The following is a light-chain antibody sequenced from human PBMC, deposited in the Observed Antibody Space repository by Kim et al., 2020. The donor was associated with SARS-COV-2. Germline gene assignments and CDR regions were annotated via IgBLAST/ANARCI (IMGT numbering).Light chain of an antibody. Sequence: ASVGDRVTITCRASQSISSYLNWYQQKPGKAPKLLIYAASSLQSGVPSRFSGSGSGTAFTLTISSLQPEDFATYYCQQSYSTPRTFGQGTKVDIK. V-gene: IGKV1-39*01. CDR1: QSISSY. CDR3: QQSYSTPRT. CDR2: AAS. J-gene: IGKJ1*01.